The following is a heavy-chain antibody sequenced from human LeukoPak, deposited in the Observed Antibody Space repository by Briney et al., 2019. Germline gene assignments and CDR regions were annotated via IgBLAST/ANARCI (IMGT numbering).Heavy chain of an antibody. CDR1: GGTFSSYA. Sequence: SVKVSCKASGGTFSSYAISWVRQAPGQGLEWMGRIIPILGIANYAQKFQGRVTITADKSTSTAYMELSSLRSEDTAVYYCARVSDRCSGGSCYFDYWAREPWSPSPQ. CDR2: IIPILGIA. V-gene: IGHV1-69*04. J-gene: IGHJ4*02. CDR3: ARVSDRCSGGSCYFDY. D-gene: IGHD2-15*01.